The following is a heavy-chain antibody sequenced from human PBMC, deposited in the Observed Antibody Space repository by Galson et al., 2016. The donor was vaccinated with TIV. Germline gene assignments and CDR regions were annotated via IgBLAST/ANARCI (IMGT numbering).Heavy chain of an antibody. V-gene: IGHV6-1*01. CDR1: GDSVSSTSAA. Sequence: CAISGDSVSSTSAAWNWIRQSPSRGLEWLGRTYYRSTWYNDYAASLKRRITINPDTSNNQFSLQLTSVTPEDAAVYYCARGAPSVFGVIMTLDYWGQGTLVTVSS. D-gene: IGHD3-3*01. CDR3: ARGAPSVFGVIMTLDY. CDR2: TYYRSTWYN. J-gene: IGHJ4*02.